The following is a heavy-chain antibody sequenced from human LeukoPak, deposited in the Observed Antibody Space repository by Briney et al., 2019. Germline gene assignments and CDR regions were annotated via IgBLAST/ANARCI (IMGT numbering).Heavy chain of an antibody. CDR1: GYTFTGYY. V-gene: IGHV1-2*02. Sequence: ASVKVSCKASGYTFTGYYMHWVRQAPGQGLEWMGWINPNSGGTNYAQKFQGRVTMTRDTSISTAYMELSRLRSDDTAVYYCARWVGGGPRSGGDWFAPGGQGTLGTGSS. CDR2: INPNSGGT. CDR3: ARWVGGGPRSGGDWFAP. J-gene: IGHJ5*02. D-gene: IGHD3-3*01.